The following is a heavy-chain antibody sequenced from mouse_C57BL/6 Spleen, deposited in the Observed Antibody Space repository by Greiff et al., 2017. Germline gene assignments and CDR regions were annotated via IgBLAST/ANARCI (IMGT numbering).Heavy chain of an antibody. CDR2: IYPGDGDT. CDR1: GYAFSSSW. CDR3: AIYYDGPWFAY. V-gene: IGHV1-82*01. D-gene: IGHD1-1*01. Sequence: QVQLQQSGPELVKPGASVKISCKASGYAFSSSWMNWVKQRPGKGLEWIGRIYPGDGDTNYNGKFKGKATLTADKSSSTAYMQLSSLTSEDSAVYFCAIYYDGPWFAYWGQGTLVTVSA. J-gene: IGHJ3*01.